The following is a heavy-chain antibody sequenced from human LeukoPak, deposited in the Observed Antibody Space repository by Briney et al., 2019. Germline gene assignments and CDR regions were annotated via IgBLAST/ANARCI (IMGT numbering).Heavy chain of an antibody. V-gene: IGHV1-69*13. Sequence: ASVKVSCKASGGTFSSCAISWVRQAPGQGLERMGGIIPISGTANYAQEFQGRVTITADESTTTAYMELSSLKSEDTAVYYCATTMGYLQYCSGGSCYSMLDWGQGTLVTVSS. J-gene: IGHJ4*02. CDR2: IIPISGTA. D-gene: IGHD2-15*01. CDR3: ATTMGYLQYCSGGSCYSMLD. CDR1: GGTFSSCA.